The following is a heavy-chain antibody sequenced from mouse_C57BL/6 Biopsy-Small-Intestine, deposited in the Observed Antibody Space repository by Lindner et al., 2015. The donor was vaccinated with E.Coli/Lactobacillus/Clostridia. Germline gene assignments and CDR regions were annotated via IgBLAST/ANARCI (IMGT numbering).Heavy chain of an antibody. CDR2: INPYNGDT. CDR3: ARDGYYLDY. J-gene: IGHJ2*01. CDR1: GYLFTGYF. Sequence: VQLQESGPELVKPGDSVKISCKASGYLFTGYFMNWVMQSHGKSLEWIGRINPYNGDTFYNQKFKGKATLTVDKSSSTAHMELRSLTSEDSAVYYCARDGYYLDYWGQGTTLTVSS. V-gene: IGHV1-20*01. D-gene: IGHD2-3*01.